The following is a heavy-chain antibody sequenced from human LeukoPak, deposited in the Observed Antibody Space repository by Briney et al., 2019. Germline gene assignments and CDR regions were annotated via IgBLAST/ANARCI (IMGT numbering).Heavy chain of an antibody. D-gene: IGHD3-10*01. CDR2: ISSSGSTI. CDR3: ARDTHYYGSGSPAFDI. Sequence: GGSLRLSCAASGFTFSSYEMNWVRQAPGKGLEWVSYISSSGSTIYYADSVKGRFTIPRDNAKNSLYLQMNSLRAEDTALYFCARDTHYYGSGSPAFDIWGQGTMVTVSS. CDR1: GFTFSSYE. J-gene: IGHJ3*02. V-gene: IGHV3-48*03.